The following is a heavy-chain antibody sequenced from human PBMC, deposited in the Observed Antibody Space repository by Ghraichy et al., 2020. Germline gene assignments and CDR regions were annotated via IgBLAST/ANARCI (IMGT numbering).Heavy chain of an antibody. D-gene: IGHD3-22*01. CDR2: IRYDGSNK. CDR3: ATLYYDSSGQRWGFDY. J-gene: IGHJ4*02. CDR1: GFTFSSYG. Sequence: SCAASGFTFSSYGMHWVRQAPGKGLEWVAFIRYDGSNKYYADSVKGRFTISRDNSKNTLYLQMNSLRAEDTAVYYCATLYYDSSGQRWGFDYWGQGTLVTVSS. V-gene: IGHV3-30*02.